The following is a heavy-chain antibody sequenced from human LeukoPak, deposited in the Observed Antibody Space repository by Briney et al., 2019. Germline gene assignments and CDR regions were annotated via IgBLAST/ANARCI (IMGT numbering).Heavy chain of an antibody. CDR3: AIGARDYFYYYMDV. Sequence: ASVTVSCKASGYTFTSYYMHWVRQAPGQGLEWMGIINPSGGSTTYAQKLQGTVTMTRDMSTSTVYMQLSSLRSEDTAVYYCAIGARDYFYYYMDVWGKGTTVIVSS. V-gene: IGHV1-46*01. CDR1: GYTFTSYY. J-gene: IGHJ6*03. D-gene: IGHD1-26*01. CDR2: INPSGGST.